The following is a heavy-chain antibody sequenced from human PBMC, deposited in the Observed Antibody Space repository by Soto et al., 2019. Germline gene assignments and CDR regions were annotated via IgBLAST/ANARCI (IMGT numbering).Heavy chain of an antibody. CDR2: IYYSGST. J-gene: IGHJ5*02. D-gene: IGHD2-15*01. CDR3: ARGYCSGGSCYWATYNWFDT. CDR1: GGSVSSGSYY. V-gene: IGHV4-61*01. Sequence: XETLSLTCTVAGGSVSSGSYYWSWIRQPPGQGLEWIGDIYYSGSTNYHPSLKRRVTISVDTSKIQFSLKLSSVTAADTAVYYCARGYCSGGSCYWATYNWFDTRGQETLVTGSS.